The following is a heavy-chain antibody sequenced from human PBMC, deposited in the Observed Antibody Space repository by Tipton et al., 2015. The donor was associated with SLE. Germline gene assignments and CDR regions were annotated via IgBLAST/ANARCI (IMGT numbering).Heavy chain of an antibody. D-gene: IGHD4-17*01. J-gene: IGHJ4*02. V-gene: IGHV3-48*01. CDR1: GFTFSSYS. CDR2: ISSSSSTI. Sequence: SLRLSCAASGFTFSSYSMNWVRQAPGKGLEWVSYISSSSSTIYYADSVKGRFTISRDNAKNSLYLQMNSLRADDTALYYCAKDKLQADYGDYVFGFLDYWGQGTLVPVSS. CDR3: AKDKLQADYGDYVFGFLDY.